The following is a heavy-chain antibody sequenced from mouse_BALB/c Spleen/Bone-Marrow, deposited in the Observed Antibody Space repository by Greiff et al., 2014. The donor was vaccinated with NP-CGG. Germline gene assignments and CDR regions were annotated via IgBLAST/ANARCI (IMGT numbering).Heavy chain of an antibody. CDR3: ALYDYDGLSWFAY. CDR2: IYPGDGNT. J-gene: IGHJ3*01. V-gene: IGHV1-82*01. CDR1: GYAFSSSW. D-gene: IGHD2-4*01. Sequence: QVQLKQSGPGLGKPGASVKISCKASGYAFSSSWVNWVKPRAGQGLGWSGRIYPGDGNTNYNGKFKGKATLTADKSSTTAYMQLSSLTSVDSAVYFCALYDYDGLSWFAYWGQGTLVTVSA.